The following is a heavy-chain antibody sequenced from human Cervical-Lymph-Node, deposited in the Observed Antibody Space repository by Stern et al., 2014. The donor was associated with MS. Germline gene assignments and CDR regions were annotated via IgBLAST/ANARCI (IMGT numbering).Heavy chain of an antibody. CDR1: GFPFSSHA. CDR3: AKAMGYDILTGKGTDF. CDR2: ISGSGGIT. Sequence: EVQLVESGGGLVQPGGSLRLSCAASGFPFSSHAMSWVRQAPGKGLEWVSTISGSGGITYYANSVKGRFTISRDNSKNTLYVQMNSLRAEDTAVYYCAKAMGYDILTGKGTDFWGQGTLVTVSS. V-gene: IGHV3-23*04. J-gene: IGHJ4*02. D-gene: IGHD3-9*01.